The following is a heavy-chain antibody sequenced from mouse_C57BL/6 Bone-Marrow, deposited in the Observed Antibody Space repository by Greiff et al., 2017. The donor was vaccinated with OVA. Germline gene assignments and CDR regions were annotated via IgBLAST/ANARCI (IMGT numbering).Heavy chain of an antibody. Sequence: VHVKQSGAVLARPGASVKMSCKASGFTFTSYWMHWVKQRPGQGLEWIGAIYPGNSDTSYNQKFKGKAKLTAVTSASTAYLELSNLTNEDSAVYNCTKFTAVDRYWYCDVWGTGTTLTVSS. CDR3: TKFTAVDRYWYCDV. V-gene: IGHV1-5*01. CDR2: IYPGNSDT. CDR1: GFTFTSYW. D-gene: IGHD1-1*01. J-gene: IGHJ1*03.